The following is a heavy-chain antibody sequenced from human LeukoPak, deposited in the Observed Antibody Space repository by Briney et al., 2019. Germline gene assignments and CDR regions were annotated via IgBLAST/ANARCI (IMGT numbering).Heavy chain of an antibody. CDR3: ARDGYCSSTSYCYGMDV. D-gene: IGHD2-2*03. J-gene: IGHJ6*04. Sequence: PSETLSLTSTVSGGSISRGGYYWSWIRQHPGKGLEWIGYIYYRGSTYYNPSLKSRVTISVDASKNQFSLKLSSVTAADTAVHYCARDGYCSSTSYCYGMDVWGKGTTVTVSS. V-gene: IGHV4-31*03. CDR1: GGSISRGGYY. CDR2: IYYRGST.